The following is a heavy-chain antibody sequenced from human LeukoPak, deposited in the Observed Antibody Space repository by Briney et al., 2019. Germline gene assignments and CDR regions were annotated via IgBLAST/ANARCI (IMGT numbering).Heavy chain of an antibody. CDR1: GFTFSSYS. J-gene: IGHJ4*02. V-gene: IGHV3-21*01. CDR3: ARDPPYCSGTNCYFDS. D-gene: IGHD2-15*01. CDR2: ISSSSNYI. Sequence: GGSLRLSCAASGFTFSSYSTNWVRQAPGKGLEWVSSISSSSNYIHYAESVKGRFTISRDNAKNSLDLQMNSLRAEDTAVYYCARDPPYCSGTNCYFDSWGQGTLVTVSS.